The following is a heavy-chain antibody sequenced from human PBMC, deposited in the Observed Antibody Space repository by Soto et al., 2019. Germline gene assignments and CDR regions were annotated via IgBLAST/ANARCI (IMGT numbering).Heavy chain of an antibody. J-gene: IGHJ2*01. V-gene: IGHV4-30-2*01. Sequence: QLQLQESGSGLVKPSQTLSLTCAVSGGSISSGGYSWSWLRQPPGKGLEWIGYIFHSGSTYYNPSLKRRVPISVAGSKTHFSLQLSSVTAADTAVYYCARGGGSGSPDWYFTVWGRGTLVTVSS. CDR3: ARGGGSGSPDWYFTV. CDR2: IFHSGST. D-gene: IGHD1-26*01. CDR1: GGSISSGGYS.